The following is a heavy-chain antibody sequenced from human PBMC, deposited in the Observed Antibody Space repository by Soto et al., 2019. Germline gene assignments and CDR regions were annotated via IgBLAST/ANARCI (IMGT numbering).Heavy chain of an antibody. D-gene: IGHD6-13*01. CDR1: GYTFTSYY. V-gene: IGHV1-46*03. Sequence: QVQLVQSGAEVKKPGASVKVSCKASGYTFTSYYMHWVRQAPGQGLEWMGIINPSGGSTSYAQKFQRRVTMTRDTSPSTVYMELSSLRSEDTAVYYCARELPQGAAGYYYYGMDVWGQGPTVTVSS. CDR3: ARELPQGAAGYYYYGMDV. CDR2: INPSGGST. J-gene: IGHJ6*02.